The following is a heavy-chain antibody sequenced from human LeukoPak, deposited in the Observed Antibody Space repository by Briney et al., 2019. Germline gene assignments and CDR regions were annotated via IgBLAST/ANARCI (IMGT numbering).Heavy chain of an antibody. CDR1: GFTFSSYA. D-gene: IGHD6-19*01. J-gene: IGHJ4*02. CDR2: ISGSGGST. CDR3: AKRVPIWSSSGWFDY. Sequence: GGSLRLSCAASGFTFSSYAMSWVRQAPGKGLEWVSAISGSGGSTYYADSVKGRFTISRDNSKNTLYLQMNSLRAEDTAVDYCAKRVPIWSSSGWFDYWGQGTLVTVSS. V-gene: IGHV3-23*01.